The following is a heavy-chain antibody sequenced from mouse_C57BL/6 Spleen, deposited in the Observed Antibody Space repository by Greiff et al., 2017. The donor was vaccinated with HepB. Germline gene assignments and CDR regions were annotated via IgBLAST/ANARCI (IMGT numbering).Heavy chain of an antibody. CDR2: IRSKSNNYAT. V-gene: IGHV10-1*01. CDR1: GFSFNTYA. D-gene: IGHD2-4*01. J-gene: IGHJ4*01. Sequence: EVQRVESGGGLVQPKGSLKLSCAASGFSFNTYAMNWVRQAPGKGLEWVARIRSKSNNYATYYADSVKDRFTISRDDSESMLYLQMNNLKTEDTAMYYCVRHDYYDYDDAMDYWGQGTSVTVSS. CDR3: VRHDYYDYDDAMDY.